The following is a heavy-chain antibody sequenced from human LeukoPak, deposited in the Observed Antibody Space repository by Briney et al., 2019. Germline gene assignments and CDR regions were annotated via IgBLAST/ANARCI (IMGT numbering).Heavy chain of an antibody. CDR1: GFTFSSYS. J-gene: IGHJ4*02. D-gene: IGHD6-13*01. CDR2: ISSSSSYI. Sequence: PGGSLRLSCAASGFTFSSYSMNWVRQAPGRGLEWVSSISSSSSYIYYADSVKGRFAISRDNAKNSLYLQMNNLRAEDTAVYYCAREDASSLDYWGQGILVTVSS. CDR3: AREDASSLDY. V-gene: IGHV3-21*06.